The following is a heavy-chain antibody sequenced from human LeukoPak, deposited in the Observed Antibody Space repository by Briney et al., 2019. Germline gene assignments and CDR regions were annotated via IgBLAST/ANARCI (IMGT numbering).Heavy chain of an antibody. D-gene: IGHD2-2*01. V-gene: IGHV3-30*02. CDR1: EFTFSTYG. Sequence: AGPLRLSCAASEFTFSTYGMHWVRQAPGKGLERVAFIRNDGSNKYHGDSVKGRFTISRDNSKNTLYLQMNSVRVEDTAVYYCAKAALGRGFCSTTSCFLDSWGQGTLVTVSS. CDR2: IRNDGSNK. J-gene: IGHJ4*02. CDR3: AKAALGRGFCSTTSCFLDS.